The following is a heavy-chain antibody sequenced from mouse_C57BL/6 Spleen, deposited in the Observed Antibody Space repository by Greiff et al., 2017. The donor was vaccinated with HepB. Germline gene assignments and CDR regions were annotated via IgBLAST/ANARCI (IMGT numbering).Heavy chain of an antibody. J-gene: IGHJ2*01. V-gene: IGHV1-69*01. CDR1: GYTFTSYW. CDR2: IDPSDSYT. Sequence: QVQLQQPGAELVMPGASVKLSCKASGYTFTSYWMHWVKQRPGQGLEWIGEIDPSDSYTNYNQKFKGKSTLTVDKSSSTAYMQLSSLTSEDSAVYYFARLVDGYSYFDYWGQGTTLTVSS. D-gene: IGHD2-3*01. CDR3: ARLVDGYSYFDY.